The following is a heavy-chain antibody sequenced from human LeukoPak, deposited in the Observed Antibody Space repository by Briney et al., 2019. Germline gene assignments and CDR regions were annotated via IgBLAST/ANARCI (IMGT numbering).Heavy chain of an antibody. CDR2: IYHSGST. CDR1: GGSISSYY. CDR3: SRIVVVPAAKVDP. Sequence: SETLSLTCTVSGGSISSYYWSWIRQPPGKGLEWIGYIYHSGSTYYNPSLKSRVTISVDRSKNQFSLKLSSVTAADTAVYYCSRIVVVPAAKVDPWGQGTLVTVSS. D-gene: IGHD2-2*01. J-gene: IGHJ5*02. V-gene: IGHV4-59*12.